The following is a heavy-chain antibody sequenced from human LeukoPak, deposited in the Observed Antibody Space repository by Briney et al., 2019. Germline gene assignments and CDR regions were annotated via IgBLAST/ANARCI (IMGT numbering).Heavy chain of an antibody. V-gene: IGHV4-34*01. CDR2: INQSGSP. CDR3: AINDGSGSYFKSDY. D-gene: IGHD3-10*01. Sequence: PSETLSLTCGVYGGSFNGYYWSWIRQPPGKGLEWIGEINQSGSPNYNPSLKSRVTISIDTSKNQFSLKLNSVTAADTAVYYCAINDGSGSYFKSDYWGQETLVIVSS. CDR1: GGSFNGYY. J-gene: IGHJ4*02.